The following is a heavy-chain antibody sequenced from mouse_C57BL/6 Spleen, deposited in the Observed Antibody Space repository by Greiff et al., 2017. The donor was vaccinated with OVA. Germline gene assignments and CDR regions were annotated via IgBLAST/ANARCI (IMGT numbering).Heavy chain of an antibody. CDR3: VREGYDGYSWFAY. J-gene: IGHJ3*01. CDR1: GFSFNTYA. V-gene: IGHV10-1*01. D-gene: IGHD2-3*01. Sequence: EVQGVESGGGLVQPKGSLKLSCAASGFSFNTYAMNWVRQAPGKGLEWVARIRSKSNNYATYYADSVKDRFTISRDDSESMLYLQMNNLKTEDTAMYYCVREGYDGYSWFAYWGQGTLVTVSA. CDR2: IRSKSNNYAT.